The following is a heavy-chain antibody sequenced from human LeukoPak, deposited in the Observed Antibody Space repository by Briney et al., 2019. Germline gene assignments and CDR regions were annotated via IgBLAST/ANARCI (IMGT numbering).Heavy chain of an antibody. CDR3: AREGTTVTIPFDY. Sequence: PLETLSLTCTVSGYSISSGYYWGWIRQPPGKGLEWIGSIYHSGSTYYNPSLKSRVTISVDTSKNQFSLKLSSVTAADTAVYYCAREGTTVTIPFDYWGQGTLVTVSS. CDR1: GYSISSGYY. D-gene: IGHD4-17*01. J-gene: IGHJ4*02. V-gene: IGHV4-38-2*02. CDR2: IYHSGST.